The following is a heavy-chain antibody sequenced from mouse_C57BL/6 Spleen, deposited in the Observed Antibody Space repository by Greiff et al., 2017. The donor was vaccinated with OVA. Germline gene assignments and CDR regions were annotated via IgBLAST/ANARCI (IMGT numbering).Heavy chain of an antibody. D-gene: IGHD1-1*01. CDR1: GYTFTEYT. J-gene: IGHJ2*01. CDR3: ARHGRRGTVVATNYFDY. CDR2: FYPGSGSL. Sequence: QVQLQQSGAELVKPGASVKLSCKASGYTFTEYTIHWVKQRSGQGLEWIGWFYPGSGSLTYNEKFKDKATLTADKSSSTVYMELSRLTSEDASVYFCARHGRRGTVVATNYFDYWGQGTTLTVSS. V-gene: IGHV1-62-2*01.